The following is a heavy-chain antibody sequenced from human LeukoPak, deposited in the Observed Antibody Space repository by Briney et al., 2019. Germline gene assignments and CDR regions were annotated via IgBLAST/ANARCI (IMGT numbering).Heavy chain of an antibody. V-gene: IGHV3-23*01. CDR2: INNSGGST. Sequence: GGSLRLSCAASGFTFSSYAMSWVRQAPGKGMGWVSGINNSGGSTYYADSVKGRFTISRDNSKNTLCLQMNSLRVEDTAVYYCAKNTGSYYGAFDIWGQGTMVTVSS. CDR3: AKNTGSYYGAFDI. D-gene: IGHD1-26*01. CDR1: GFTFSSYA. J-gene: IGHJ3*02.